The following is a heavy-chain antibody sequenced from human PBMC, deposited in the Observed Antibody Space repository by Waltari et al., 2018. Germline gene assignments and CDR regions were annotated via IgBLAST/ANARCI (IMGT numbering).Heavy chain of an antibody. CDR2: MNGDGSVI. D-gene: IGHD3-16*01. CDR3: IRDAFGQNDF. Sequence: QLVVSGGGVVLPGWGLRLVLESPGVTCGTDWMHWVRQAPGKGLVWVSRMNGDGSVISYADSVRGRFTISRDNAKSTLYLEMNSLRDDDTAMYHCIRDAFGQNDFWGQGTLVTVSS. V-gene: IGHV3-74*01. J-gene: IGHJ4*02. CDR1: GVTCGTDW.